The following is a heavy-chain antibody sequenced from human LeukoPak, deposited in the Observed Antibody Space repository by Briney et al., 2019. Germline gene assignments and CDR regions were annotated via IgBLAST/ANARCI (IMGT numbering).Heavy chain of an antibody. J-gene: IGHJ4*02. CDR3: AKELYGDPSGY. CDR1: GFTLRSSA. CDR2: ISGDGGTI. Sequence: GGSLRLSCAASGFTLRSSAMSWVRQAPGKGLEWVSAISGDGGTISYAASVRGRFTISRDNAKNTLFLQMSSLRAGDTALYYCAKELYGDPSGYWGQGTRVTVSS. V-gene: IGHV3-23*01. D-gene: IGHD2-8*01.